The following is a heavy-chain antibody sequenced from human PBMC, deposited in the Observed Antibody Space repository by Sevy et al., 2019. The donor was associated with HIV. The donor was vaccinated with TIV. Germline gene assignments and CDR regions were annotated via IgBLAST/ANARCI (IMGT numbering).Heavy chain of an antibody. CDR2: IWYDGSNK. V-gene: IGHV3-33*06. Sequence: GGSLRLSCAASGFTFSSYGMHWVRQAPSKGLEWVAVIWYDGSNKYYADSAKGRFTISRDNSKNTLYLQMNSLRAEDTAVYYCAKADFAHARGVPTAFDIWGQGTMVTVSS. CDR3: AKADFAHARGVPTAFDI. CDR1: GFTFSSYG. D-gene: IGHD3-3*01. J-gene: IGHJ3*02.